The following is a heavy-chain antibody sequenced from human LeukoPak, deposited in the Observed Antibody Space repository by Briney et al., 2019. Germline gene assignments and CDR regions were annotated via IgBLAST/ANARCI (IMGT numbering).Heavy chain of an antibody. CDR2: ISSSSSYI. CDR3: ARKGDNSEMDY. J-gene: IGHJ4*02. Sequence: GGSLRLSCAASGFTFGSYSMNWVRQAQGEGLEWVSSISSSSSYIYYADSVKGRFTISRDNAKNSPYLQMNSLRAEDTAVYYCARKGDNSEMDYWGQGTMVTVPS. D-gene: IGHD4-23*01. V-gene: IGHV3-21*01. CDR1: GFTFGSYS.